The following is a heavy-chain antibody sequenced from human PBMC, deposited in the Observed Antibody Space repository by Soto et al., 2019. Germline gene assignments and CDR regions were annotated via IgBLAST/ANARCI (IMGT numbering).Heavy chain of an antibody. J-gene: IGHJ3*02. V-gene: IGHV4-4*07. Sequence: QVQLQESGPGLVKPSETLSLTCTVSGGSISSYYWSWIRQPAGKGLEWIGRIYTSGSTNYNPSLKSRVTMSVDTSKNQFSLKMSSVTAADTAVYYCARVNGSYYERRDGDAFDIWGQGTMVTVSS. CDR3: ARVNGSYYERRDGDAFDI. CDR1: GGSISSYY. CDR2: IYTSGST. D-gene: IGHD1-26*01.